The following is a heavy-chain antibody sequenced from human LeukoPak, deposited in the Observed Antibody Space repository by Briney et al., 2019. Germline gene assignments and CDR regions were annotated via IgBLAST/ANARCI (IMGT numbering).Heavy chain of an antibody. Sequence: PGGSLRLSCAASGFTFGSCAMNWARQAPGKGLEWLSSINGSGANTYYADSVEGRFTISRDNSQNTLYLQMNSLRAEDTAVYYCAKDVRGYNRPFDYWGQGTLVTVSS. D-gene: IGHD3-10*02. CDR1: GFTFGSCA. CDR3: AKDVRGYNRPFDY. CDR2: INGSGANT. J-gene: IGHJ4*02. V-gene: IGHV3-23*01.